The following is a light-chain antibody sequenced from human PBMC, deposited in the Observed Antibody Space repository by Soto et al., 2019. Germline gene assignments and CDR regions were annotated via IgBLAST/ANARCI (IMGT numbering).Light chain of an antibody. Sequence: QLVLPQSHSASASLGASVKLTCTLSSGHSSYAIAWHQQQPEKGPRYLMKLNSDGSHSKGDGIPDRFSGSSSGAERYLTISSLQSEDEADYYCQTWGTGFWVFGGGTKLTVL. CDR3: QTWGTGFWV. CDR2: LNSDGSH. V-gene: IGLV4-69*01. J-gene: IGLJ3*02. CDR1: SGHSSYA.